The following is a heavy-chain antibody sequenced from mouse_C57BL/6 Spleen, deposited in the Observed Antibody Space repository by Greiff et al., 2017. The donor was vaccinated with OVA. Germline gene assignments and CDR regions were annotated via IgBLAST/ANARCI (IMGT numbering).Heavy chain of an antibody. D-gene: IGHD2-4*01. J-gene: IGHJ2*01. CDR1: GYTFTSYW. CDR3: ARERDYDSYFDY. V-gene: IGHV1-61*01. Sequence: QVQLQQPGAELVRPGSSVKLSCKASGYTFTSYWMDWVKQRPGQGLEWIGNIYPSDSETHYNQKFKDKATLTVDKSSSTAYMQLRSLTSEDSAVYYCARERDYDSYFDYWGQGTTLTVSS. CDR2: IYPSDSET.